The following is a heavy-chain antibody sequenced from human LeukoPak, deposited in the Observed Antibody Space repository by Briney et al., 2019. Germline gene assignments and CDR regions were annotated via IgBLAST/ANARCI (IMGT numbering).Heavy chain of an antibody. CDR1: GGSISSYY. CDR3: ARVWFGELLSYGMDV. J-gene: IGHJ6*02. D-gene: IGHD3-10*01. CDR2: IYYSGST. V-gene: IGHV4-59*01. Sequence: SETLSLTCTVSGGSISSYYWSWIRQPPGKGLEWIGYIYYSGSTNYNPSLKSRVTISVDTSKNQFSLKLSSVTAADTAVYYCARVWFGELLSYGMDVWAKGPRSSSP.